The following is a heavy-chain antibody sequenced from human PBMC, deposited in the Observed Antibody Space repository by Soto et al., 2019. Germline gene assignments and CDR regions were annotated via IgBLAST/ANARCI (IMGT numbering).Heavy chain of an antibody. CDR3: ASPNFRFWQQLDP. Sequence: QVQLVQSGAEVKKPGSSVKVSXXXXGGTFSSYAXXXXXXAPGQGLEWMGGIIPTFGTANYAQKFQGRVKITTDESTSTAYMELSSLRSEDTAVYYCASPNFRFWQQLDPWGQGTLVTVSS. D-gene: IGHD3-3*01. CDR1: GGTFSSYA. V-gene: IGHV1-69*01. J-gene: IGHJ5*02. CDR2: IIPTFGTA.